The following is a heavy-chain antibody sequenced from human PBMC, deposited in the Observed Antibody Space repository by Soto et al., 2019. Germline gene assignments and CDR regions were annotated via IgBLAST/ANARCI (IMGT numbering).Heavy chain of an antibody. Sequence: LRLSCAASGFSFSSYWMTWVRQAPGKGLEWVANIKQDGREKYYVASVKGRFTISRDNGKNLLFLQMDSLTPDDTAVYYCAGDGVRNGAYNGWLDPWGQGTLLTVSS. CDR1: GFSFSSYW. D-gene: IGHD3-16*01. J-gene: IGHJ5*02. CDR3: AGDGVRNGAYNGWLDP. V-gene: IGHV3-7*03. CDR2: IKQDGREK.